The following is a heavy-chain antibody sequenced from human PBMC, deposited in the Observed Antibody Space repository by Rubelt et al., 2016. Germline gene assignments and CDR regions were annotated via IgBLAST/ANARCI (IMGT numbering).Heavy chain of an antibody. CDR2: IYYSGST. D-gene: IGHD6-13*01. Sequence: QVQLQESSPGLVKPSETLSLTCTVSGGSISSYYWSWIRQPPGKGLEWIGYIYYSGSTNYNPSLKSRVTISVDTSKNQFSLKLSSVTAADTAVFYCARVGGSSSGNWFDPWGQGTLVTVSS. V-gene: IGHV4-59*12. J-gene: IGHJ5*02. CDR3: ARVGGSSSGNWFDP. CDR1: GGSISSYY.